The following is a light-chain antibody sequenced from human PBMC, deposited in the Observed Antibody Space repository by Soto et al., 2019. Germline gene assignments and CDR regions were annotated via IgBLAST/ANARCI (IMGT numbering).Light chain of an antibody. CDR3: QQYGSSPYT. CDR2: GAS. J-gene: IGKJ2*01. CDR1: QSVSSSY. Sequence: EIVLTQSPGTLSLSPWERATLSCRASQSVSSSYLAWYQQKPGQAPRLLIYGASSRATGIPDRFSGSASGTDFTLTISRLEPEDFAVYYCQQYGSSPYTFGQGTKLEIK. V-gene: IGKV3-20*01.